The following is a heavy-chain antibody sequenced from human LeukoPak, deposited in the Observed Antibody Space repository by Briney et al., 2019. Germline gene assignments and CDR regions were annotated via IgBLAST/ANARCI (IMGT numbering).Heavy chain of an antibody. CDR3: ASDGGSEDSSGKY. Sequence: GASVKVSCKASGYTFTGYYMLWVRQAPGQGLEWMGWINPKSGGTNYAQKFQGRVTMTRDTSISTAYMELSRLRSDDTAVYYCASDGGSEDSSGKYWGQGTLVTVSS. D-gene: IGHD6-19*01. V-gene: IGHV1-2*02. J-gene: IGHJ4*02. CDR1: GYTFTGYY. CDR2: INPKSGGT.